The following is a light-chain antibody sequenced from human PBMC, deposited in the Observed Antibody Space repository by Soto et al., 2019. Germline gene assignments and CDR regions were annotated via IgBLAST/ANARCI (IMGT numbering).Light chain of an antibody. CDR3: QQYYSALIT. Sequence: DIALTQSPDSLALSLGERATMNCKSSQSVLYSSYNKSYLAWYQVKPGRPPKLLFSWASTRESGVPDRFSGSGSGTDFTLTISSLQAEDVAVYYCQQYYSALITYGQWKRLEIK. V-gene: IGKV4-1*01. CDR2: WAS. J-gene: IGKJ5*01. CDR1: QSVLYSSYNKSY.